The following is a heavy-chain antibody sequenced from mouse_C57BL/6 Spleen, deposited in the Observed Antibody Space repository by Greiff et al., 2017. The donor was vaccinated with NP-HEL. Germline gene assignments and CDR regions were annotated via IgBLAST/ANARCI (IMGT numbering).Heavy chain of an antibody. D-gene: IGHD1-1*01. CDR1: GYAFSNSW. CDR2: IYPGDGDT. Sequence: QVQLQQSGPELVKPGASVKISCKASGYAFSNSWMNWVKQRPGKGLEWIGRIYPGDGDTNYNGKFKGKATLTADKSSSTAYMELSSLTSEDSAVYFCARSGRGGNAWFAYWGQGTLVTVSA. J-gene: IGHJ3*01. CDR3: ARSGRGGNAWFAY. V-gene: IGHV1-82*01.